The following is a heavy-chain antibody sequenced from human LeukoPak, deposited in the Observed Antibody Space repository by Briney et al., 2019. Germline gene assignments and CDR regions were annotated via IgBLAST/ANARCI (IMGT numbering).Heavy chain of an antibody. CDR3: ARYCSSTTCYTRGGDY. CDR1: GGSFSGYY. D-gene: IGHD2-2*02. J-gene: IGHJ4*02. V-gene: IGHV4-34*01. CDR2: INHSGST. Sequence: SETLSLTCAVYGGSFSGYYWSWIRQPPGKGLEWIGEINHSGSTNYNPSLKSRVTISVDTSKNQFSLSLSSVTAADTAVYYCARYCSSTTCYTRGGDYWGQGTLVTVSS.